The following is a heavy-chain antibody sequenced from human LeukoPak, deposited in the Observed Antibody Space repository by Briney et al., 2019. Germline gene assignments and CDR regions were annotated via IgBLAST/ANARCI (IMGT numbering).Heavy chain of an antibody. CDR1: GFTFSSYA. J-gene: IGHJ4*02. V-gene: IGHV3-30-3*01. Sequence: GRSLRLSCAAPGFTFSSYAMHWVRQAPGKGLEWVAVISYDGSNKYYADSVKGRFTISRDNSKNTLYLQMNSLRAEDTAVYYCARDRHGVRGVISENFDYWGQGTLVTVSS. D-gene: IGHD3-10*01. CDR3: ARDRHGVRGVISENFDY. CDR2: ISYDGSNK.